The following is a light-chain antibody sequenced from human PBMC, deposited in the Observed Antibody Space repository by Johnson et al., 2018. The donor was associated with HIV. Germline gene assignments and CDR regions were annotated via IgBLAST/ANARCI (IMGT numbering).Light chain of an antibody. J-gene: IGLJ1*01. CDR2: DND. Sequence: QSVLTQPPSVSAAPGQKVTISCSGSNSNIGNNYVSWYQHLPGTAPKLLIYDNDQLPSGIPDRFSGSKSGTSATLGITGLQTGDEADYYCGTWDTSLSTGGVFGTGTKVTVL. V-gene: IGLV1-51*01. CDR3: GTWDTSLSTGGV. CDR1: NSNIGNNY.